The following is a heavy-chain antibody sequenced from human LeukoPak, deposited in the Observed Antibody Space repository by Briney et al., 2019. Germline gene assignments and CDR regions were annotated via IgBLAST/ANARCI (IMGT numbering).Heavy chain of an antibody. Sequence: SETLSLTCTVSGDAINSGTYYWSWIRQPAGKGLEWVGRISISARTNYTPSIMSRATISLDRSNNQFSLKLSSVTAADAAVYYCARWVATRLFWFDPWGQGTLVTVSS. J-gene: IGHJ5*02. V-gene: IGHV4-61*02. CDR2: ISISART. D-gene: IGHD6-6*01. CDR3: ARWVATRLFWFDP. CDR1: GDAINSGTYY.